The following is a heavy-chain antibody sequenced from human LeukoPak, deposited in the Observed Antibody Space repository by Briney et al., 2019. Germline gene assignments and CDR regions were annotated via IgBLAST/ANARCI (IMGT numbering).Heavy chain of an antibody. CDR2: INPNSGGT. D-gene: IGHD2-2*02. V-gene: IGHV1-2*02. CDR1: GYTFTGYY. Sequence: GASVKVSCKASGYTFTGYYMHWVRQAPGQGLEWMGWINPNSGGTNYAQKFQGRVTMTRDTSISTAYMELSRLRSDDTAVYYCAREICSSTSCYKGGGWFDPWGQGTLVTVSS. J-gene: IGHJ5*02. CDR3: AREICSSTSCYKGGGWFDP.